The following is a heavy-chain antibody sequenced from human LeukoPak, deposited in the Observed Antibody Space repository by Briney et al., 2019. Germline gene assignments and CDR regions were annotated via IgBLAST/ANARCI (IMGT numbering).Heavy chain of an antibody. CDR3: ARLVPTMVRGGAFDY. CDR2: IYYSGST. CDR1: GGSISSYY. D-gene: IGHD3-10*01. V-gene: IGHV4-59*08. J-gene: IGHJ4*02. Sequence: PSETLSLTCTVSGGSISSYYWSWIRQPPGKGLEWIGYIYYSGSTNYNPSLKSRVTISVDTSKNQFSLKLSSVTAADTAAYYCARLVPTMVRGGAFDYWGQGTLVTVSS.